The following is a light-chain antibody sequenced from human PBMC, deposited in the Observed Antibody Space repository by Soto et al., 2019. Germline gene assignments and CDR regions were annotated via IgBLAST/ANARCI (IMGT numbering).Light chain of an antibody. CDR2: KAS. Sequence: DIQMTQSPSTLSASVGDRVTITCRARLSICSRLAGYQQKPGKDTKLLVYKASSLESGVPSRFSGSGSGTEFTLTISSLQPDDFATYYCQQYNSYSYSFGQWTKLEIK. CDR1: LSICSR. CDR3: QQYNSYSYS. J-gene: IGKJ2*01. V-gene: IGKV1-5*03.